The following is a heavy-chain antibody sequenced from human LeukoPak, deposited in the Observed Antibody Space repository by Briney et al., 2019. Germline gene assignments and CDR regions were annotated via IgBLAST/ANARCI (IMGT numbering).Heavy chain of an antibody. CDR1: GSTFTGYY. J-gene: IGHJ5*02. D-gene: IGHD1-26*01. V-gene: IGHV1-2*02. CDR2: INPNSGGT. Sequence: GASVNVSCKAAGSTFTGYYIHWVRQAPGQGREWMGWINPNSGGTNYAQKFQGRVTMTRDTSISTAYMELNWLTSDDTAVYYCARAPGSVSPWGQGTLVTVSS. CDR3: ARAPGSVSP.